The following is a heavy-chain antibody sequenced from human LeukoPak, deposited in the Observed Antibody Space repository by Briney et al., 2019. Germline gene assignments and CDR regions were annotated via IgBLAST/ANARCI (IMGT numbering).Heavy chain of an antibody. V-gene: IGHV4-4*02. J-gene: IGHJ5*02. CDR1: GGSISSSNW. CDR2: IYHSGST. D-gene: IGHD6-13*01. Sequence: SGTLSLTCAVSGGSISSSNWWSWVRQPPGKGLEWIGEIYHSGSTNYNPSLKSRVTISVDKSKNQFSLKLSSVTAADTAVYYCARAGAGYSSSWYGGNWFDPWGQGTLVTVSS. CDR3: ARAGAGYSSSWYGGNWFDP.